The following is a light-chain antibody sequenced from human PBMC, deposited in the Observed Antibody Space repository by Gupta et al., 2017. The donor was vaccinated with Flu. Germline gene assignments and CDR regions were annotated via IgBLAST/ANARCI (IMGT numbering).Light chain of an antibody. V-gene: IGKV1-5*03. CDR3: QQEDNYPYT. Sequence: PSTLSASVGDRVTITCRARQSISIWLDWYQQKPGKAPELLIYKASKRESGVPSRFDGSGSGTEFTLTISSRQPEDFANYYCQQEDNYPYTFGQGTXLEIK. CDR1: QSISIW. CDR2: KAS. J-gene: IGKJ2*01.